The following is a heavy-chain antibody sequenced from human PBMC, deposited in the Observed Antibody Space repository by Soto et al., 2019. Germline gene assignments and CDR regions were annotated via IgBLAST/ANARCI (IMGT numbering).Heavy chain of an antibody. CDR2: IYYSGST. CDR1: GGSISSYY. J-gene: IGHJ4*02. V-gene: IGHV4-59*01. Sequence: LSLTCTVSGGSISSYYWSWIRQPPGKGLEWIGYIYYSGSTNYNPSLKSRVTISVDTSKNQFSLKLSSVTAADTAVYYCARGYHDILTGYPFDYWGQGTLVTVSS. CDR3: ARGYHDILTGYPFDY. D-gene: IGHD3-9*01.